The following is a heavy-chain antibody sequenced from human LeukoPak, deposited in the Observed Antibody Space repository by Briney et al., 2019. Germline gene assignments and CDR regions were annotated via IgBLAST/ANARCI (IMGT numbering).Heavy chain of an antibody. CDR3: AIPLRVVDY. J-gene: IGHJ4*02. Sequence: GGSLRLSCAASGFTFDDYAMHWVRQAPGKGLEWVSGISWNSGSIGYADSVKGRFTISRDNAKNSLYLQMNSLRAEDTAVYYCAIPLRVVDYWGQGTLVTVSS. D-gene: IGHD2-15*01. CDR2: ISWNSGSI. CDR1: GFTFDDYA. V-gene: IGHV3-9*01.